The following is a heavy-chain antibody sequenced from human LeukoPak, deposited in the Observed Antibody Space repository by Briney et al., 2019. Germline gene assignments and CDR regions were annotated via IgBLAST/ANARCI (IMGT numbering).Heavy chain of an antibody. CDR2: IYYSGST. Sequence: SETLSLTCAVYGGSFSGYYWSWIRQPPGKGLEWIGYIYYSGSTNYNPSLKSRVTISVDTPKNQFSLKLSSVTAADTAVYYCARQSDTAGYYGMDVWGQGTTVTVSS. CDR3: ARQSDTAGYYGMDV. CDR1: GGSFSGYY. D-gene: IGHD5-18*01. J-gene: IGHJ6*02. V-gene: IGHV4-59*08.